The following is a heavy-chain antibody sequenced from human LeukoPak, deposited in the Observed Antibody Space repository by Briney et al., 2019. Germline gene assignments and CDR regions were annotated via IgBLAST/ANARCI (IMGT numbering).Heavy chain of an antibody. D-gene: IGHD2-2*01. J-gene: IGHJ5*02. CDR2: INHSGST. CDR1: GGSFSGYY. V-gene: IGHV4-34*01. Sequence: PSETLSLTCAVYGGSFSGYYWGWIRQPPGKGLEWVGEINHSGSTTYNPSLKSRVTISVDTSKNQFSLKLSSVTAADTAVYYCARGRYCSSTSCYYNWFDPWGQGTLVTVSS. CDR3: ARGRYCSSTSCYYNWFDP.